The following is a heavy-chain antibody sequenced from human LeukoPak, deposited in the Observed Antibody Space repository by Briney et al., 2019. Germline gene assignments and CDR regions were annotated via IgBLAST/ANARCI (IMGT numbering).Heavy chain of an antibody. J-gene: IGHJ5*02. CDR1: GFTLSSFA. V-gene: IGHV4-39*01. CDR2: IYYSGST. CDR3: ARHGPHWFDP. Sequence: PGGSLRLSCAASGFTLSSFAMSWVRQPPGKGLEWIGSIYYSGSTYYNPSLKSRVTISVDTPKNQFSLKLSSVTAADTAVYYCARHGPHWFDPWGQGTLVTVSS.